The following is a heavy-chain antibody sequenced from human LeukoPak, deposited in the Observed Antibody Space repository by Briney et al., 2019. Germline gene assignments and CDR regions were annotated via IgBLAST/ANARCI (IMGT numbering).Heavy chain of an antibody. D-gene: IGHD6-13*01. J-gene: IGHJ4*02. CDR3: ARGGSSWY. CDR2: IYHSGST. Sequence: SETLSLTCTVSGYSISSGYYWGWIRQPPGKGLEWIGSIYHSGSTYYNPSLKSRVTISVDTSKNQFSLKLSSVTAADTAVYYCARGGSSWYWGQGTLVTVSS. CDR1: GYSISSGYY. V-gene: IGHV4-38-2*02.